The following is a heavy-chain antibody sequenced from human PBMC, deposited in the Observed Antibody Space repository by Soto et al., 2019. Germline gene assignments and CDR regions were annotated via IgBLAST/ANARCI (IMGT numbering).Heavy chain of an antibody. J-gene: IGHJ4*02. CDR3: TTDNVFYGDFDY. V-gene: IGHV3-15*01. D-gene: IGHD4-17*01. Sequence: KAGGSLRLSCAASGFTFSNAWMSWVRQAPGKGLEWVGRIKSKTDGGTTDYAAPVKGRFTISRDDSKNTLYLQMNSLKTEDTAVYYCTTDNVFYGDFDYWGQGTLVTVSS. CDR1: GFTFSNAW. CDR2: IKSKTDGGTT.